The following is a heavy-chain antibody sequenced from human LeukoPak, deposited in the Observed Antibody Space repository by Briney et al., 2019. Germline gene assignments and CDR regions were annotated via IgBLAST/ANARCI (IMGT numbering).Heavy chain of an antibody. V-gene: IGHV1-69*04. D-gene: IGHD3-22*01. J-gene: IGHJ5*02. CDR2: IIPILGIA. CDR1: GGTFSSYA. CDR3: ARGLPNYDSSGYYVS. Sequence: ASVKVSCKASGGTFSSYAISWVRQAPGQGLEWMGRIIPILGIANYAQRFQGRVTITADKSTSTAYMELSSLRSEDTAVYYCARGLPNYDSSGYYVSWGQGTLVTVSS.